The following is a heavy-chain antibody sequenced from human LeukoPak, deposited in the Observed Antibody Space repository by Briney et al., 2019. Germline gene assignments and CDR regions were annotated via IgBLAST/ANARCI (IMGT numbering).Heavy chain of an antibody. Sequence: SETLSLTCTVSGGSINSNYWSWIRQPPGKGLEWIGYIYYSGSTNYNPSLKSRVTISVDTSKNQFSLKLTSVTAADTAVYYCARRTYYSDSSGYYVNAFDIWGQGTMVTVSS. V-gene: IGHV4-59*08. CDR1: GGSINSNY. J-gene: IGHJ3*02. D-gene: IGHD3-22*01. CDR2: IYYSGST. CDR3: ARRTYYSDSSGYYVNAFDI.